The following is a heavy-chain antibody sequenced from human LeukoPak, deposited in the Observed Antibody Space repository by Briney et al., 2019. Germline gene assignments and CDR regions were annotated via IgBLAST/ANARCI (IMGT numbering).Heavy chain of an antibody. J-gene: IGHJ4*02. V-gene: IGHV1-2*02. Sequence: ASVKVSCKASGYTFTGYYMHWVRQAPGQGLEWMGWINPNSGGTNYAQKFQGRVTMTRDTSISTAYMELSRLRSDDTAVSYCARVINYYDSSGYYDGMEENDYWGQGTLVTVSS. CDR1: GYTFTGYY. CDR2: INPNSGGT. CDR3: ARVINYYDSSGYYDGMEENDY. D-gene: IGHD3-22*01.